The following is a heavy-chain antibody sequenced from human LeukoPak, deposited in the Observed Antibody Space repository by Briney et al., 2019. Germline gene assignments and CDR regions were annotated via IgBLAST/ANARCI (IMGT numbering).Heavy chain of an antibody. CDR2: IKSKTDGGTA. CDR3: TTLKAVAEYYFDY. Sequence: PGGSLRLSCAASGFTFSNARMSWVRQAPGKGLEWVGRIKSKTDGGTADYAAPVKGRFTISRDDSKNTLYLQMNSLKTEDTAVYYCTTLKAVAEYYFDYWGQGTLVTVSS. CDR1: GFTFSNAR. D-gene: IGHD6-19*01. J-gene: IGHJ4*02. V-gene: IGHV3-15*01.